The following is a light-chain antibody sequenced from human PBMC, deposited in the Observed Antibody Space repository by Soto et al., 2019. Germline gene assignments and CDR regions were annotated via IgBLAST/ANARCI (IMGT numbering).Light chain of an antibody. Sequence: DIQMTRSPSTLPASLADRVTITCRASQSISNWLAWYQQKPGTAPKVLIYDASNLETGVPSRFSGSGSGTDFTFTIRSLQAEDIATYYCQQGLTFGQGTRLEIK. J-gene: IGKJ5*01. CDR1: QSISNW. CDR2: DAS. V-gene: IGKV1-33*01. CDR3: QQGLT.